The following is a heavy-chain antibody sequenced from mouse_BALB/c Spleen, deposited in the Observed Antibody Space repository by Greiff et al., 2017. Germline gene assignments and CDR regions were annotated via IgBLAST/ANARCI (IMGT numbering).Heavy chain of an antibody. J-gene: IGHJ4*01. CDR2: ISNGGGST. CDR1: GFTFSSYT. CDR3: ARQGYEGGYAMDY. V-gene: IGHV5-12-2*01. D-gene: IGHD2-14*01. Sequence: EVKVEESGGGLVQPGGSLKLSCAASGFTFSSYTMSWVRQTPEKRLEWVAYISNGGGSTYYPDTVKGRFTISRDNAKNTLYLQMSSLKSEDTAMYYCARQGYEGGYAMDYWGQGTSVTVSS.